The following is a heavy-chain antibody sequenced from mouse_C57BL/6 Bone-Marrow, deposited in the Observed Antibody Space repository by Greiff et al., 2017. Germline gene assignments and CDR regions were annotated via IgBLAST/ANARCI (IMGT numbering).Heavy chain of an antibody. CDR2: IDPSDSYT. Sequence: QVQLQQPGAELVRPGTSVKLSCKASGYTFTSYWMHWVKQRPGQGLEWIGVIDPSDSYTNYNQKFKGKATLTVDTSSSTAYMQLSSLTSEDSAVYCCAGLNWAWFAYWGQGTLVTVSA. CDR3: AGLNWAWFAY. J-gene: IGHJ3*01. CDR1: GYTFTSYW. V-gene: IGHV1-59*01. D-gene: IGHD4-1*01.